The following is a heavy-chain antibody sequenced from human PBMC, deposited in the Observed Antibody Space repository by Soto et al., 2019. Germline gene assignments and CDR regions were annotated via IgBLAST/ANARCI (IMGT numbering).Heavy chain of an antibody. Sequence: GGSLRLSCAASGFTFSSYAMSWVRQAPEKGLEWASAISGSGGGTYYADSVKGRFTIPRDNSKNTLYLQMNSLRAEDTAVYYCAKDHNWNYDPWGQGTLVTVSS. CDR1: GFTFSSYA. D-gene: IGHD1-7*01. V-gene: IGHV3-23*01. CDR2: ISGSGGGT. CDR3: AKDHNWNYDP. J-gene: IGHJ5*02.